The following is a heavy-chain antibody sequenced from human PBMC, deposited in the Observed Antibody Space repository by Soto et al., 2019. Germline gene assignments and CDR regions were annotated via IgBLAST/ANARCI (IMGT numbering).Heavy chain of an antibody. J-gene: IGHJ4*02. Sequence: SETLPSPALSLVSPSLVTTGAGSGSPQGRDWSGLHIYYSGSTNYNPSLKSRVTISVDTSKNQFSLKLSSVTAADTAVYYCAREGHYYDSSGSPRPFDYWGQGTLVTVSS. V-gene: IGHV4-59*11. CDR3: AREGHYYDSSGSPRPFDY. D-gene: IGHD3-22*01. CDR2: IYYSGST. CDR1: VSPSLVTT.